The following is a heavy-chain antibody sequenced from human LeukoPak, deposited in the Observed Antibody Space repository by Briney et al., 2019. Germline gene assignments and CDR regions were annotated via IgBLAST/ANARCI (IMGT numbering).Heavy chain of an antibody. J-gene: IGHJ4*02. CDR1: GGSFSGYY. D-gene: IGHD2-21*01. CDR2: INHSGST. Sequence: SETLSLTCAVYGGSFSGYYWSWIRQPPGKGLEWIGEINHSGSTNYNPSLKGRVTISVDTSKNQFSLKLSSVTAADTAVYYCARVWDCGGDCYSYFDYWGQGTLVTVSS. CDR3: ARVWDCGGDCYSYFDY. V-gene: IGHV4-34*01.